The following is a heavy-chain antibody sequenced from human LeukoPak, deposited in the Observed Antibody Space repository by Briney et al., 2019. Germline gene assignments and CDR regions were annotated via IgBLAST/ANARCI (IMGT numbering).Heavy chain of an antibody. CDR2: ISYDGSNK. V-gene: IGHV3-30*04. CDR3: AREEAAAGTPHGGY. CDR1: GFTFSSYA. D-gene: IGHD6-13*01. Sequence: PGGSLRLSCAASGFTFSSYAMHWVRQAPGKGLEWVAVISYDGSNKYYADSVKGRFTISRDNSKNTLYLQMNSLRAEDTAVYYCAREEAAAGTPHGGYWGQGTLVTVSS. J-gene: IGHJ4*02.